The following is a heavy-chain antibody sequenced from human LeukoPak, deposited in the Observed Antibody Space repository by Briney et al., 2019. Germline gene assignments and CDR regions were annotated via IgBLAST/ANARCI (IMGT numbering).Heavy chain of an antibody. V-gene: IGHV4-59*08. CDR2: IYYSGST. Sequence: SETLSLTCAVSGGSISSYYRSWIRQPPGQGLEWIGYIYYSGSTNYNPPLKNRVTISVDTSKNQFSLKLSSVTAADTAVYYCARLMGRGFDPWGQGTLVTVSS. J-gene: IGHJ5*02. D-gene: IGHD2-8*01. CDR1: GGSISSYY. CDR3: ARLMGRGFDP.